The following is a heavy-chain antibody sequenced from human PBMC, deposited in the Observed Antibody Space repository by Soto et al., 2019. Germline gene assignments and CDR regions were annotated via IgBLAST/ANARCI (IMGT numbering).Heavy chain of an antibody. Sequence: QVQLVESGGGLVKPGGSLRLSCAASGFSFSDYYMSWIRQAPGKGLEWVSYISSSGSTIYYADSVKGRFTVSRDNAKDSLWLQVNSLRAEDTAVYYCARNGYCSRGACSYGVDALGQGTTVTVSS. CDR2: ISSSGSTI. J-gene: IGHJ6*02. D-gene: IGHD2-15*01. V-gene: IGHV3-11*01. CDR1: GFSFSDYY. CDR3: ARNGYCSRGACSYGVDA.